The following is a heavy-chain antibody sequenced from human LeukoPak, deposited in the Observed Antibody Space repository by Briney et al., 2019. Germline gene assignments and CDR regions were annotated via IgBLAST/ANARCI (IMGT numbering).Heavy chain of an antibody. CDR3: ARGTSLWFGDRRYYYYYMDV. J-gene: IGHJ6*03. CDR2: IIPIFGTA. CDR1: GGTFSSYA. D-gene: IGHD3-10*01. V-gene: IGHV1-69*13. Sequence: GASVKVSCKASGGTFSSYAISWVRQAPGQGLEWMGGIIPIFGTANYAQKFQGRVTITADESTSTAYMELSSLRSEDTAVYYCARGTSLWFGDRRYYYYYMDVWGKGTTVTVSS.